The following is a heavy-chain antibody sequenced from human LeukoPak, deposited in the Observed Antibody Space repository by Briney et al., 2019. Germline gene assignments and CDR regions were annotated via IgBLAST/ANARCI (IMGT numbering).Heavy chain of an antibody. V-gene: IGHV4-59*12. CDR2: IYYSGST. CDR3: ARLAGGYCSSTSCYEDAPNWFDP. D-gene: IGHD2-2*03. J-gene: IGHJ5*02. Sequence: SETLSLTCTVPGGSISSYYWSWIRQPPGKGLEWIGYIYYSGSTNYNPSLKSRVTISVDTSKNQFSLKLSSVTAADTAVYYCARLAGGYCSSTSCYEDAPNWFDPWGQGTLVTVSS. CDR1: GGSISSYY.